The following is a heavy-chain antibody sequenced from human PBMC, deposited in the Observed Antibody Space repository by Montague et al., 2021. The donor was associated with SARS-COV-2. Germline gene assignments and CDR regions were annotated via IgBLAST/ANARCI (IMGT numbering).Heavy chain of an antibody. V-gene: IGHV4-59*01. CDR1: NDSINSSY. CDR3: AREDRWNWFDP. J-gene: IGHJ5*02. Sequence: SETLSLTCTVSNDSINSSYWGWIRQPPGKGLEWIGYIYYRGSTSYNPSLETRVTISVDPSKNQFSLKLSSVTAADTAVYYCAREDRWNWFDPWGQGTLVIVSS. CDR2: IYYRGST. D-gene: IGHD5-24*01.